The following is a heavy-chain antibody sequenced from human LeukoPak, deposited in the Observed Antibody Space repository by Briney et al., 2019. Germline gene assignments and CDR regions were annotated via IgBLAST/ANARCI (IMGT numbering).Heavy chain of an antibody. CDR2: IGTAGDP. J-gene: IGHJ2*01. CDR3: ARSKTAAWYFDL. CDR1: GFTFSSYD. V-gene: IGHV3-13*05. Sequence: QPGGSLRLSCAASGFTFSSYDMHWVRQATGKGLEWVSAIGTAGDPYYPGSVKGRFTISRENAKNSLYLQMNSLRAGDAAVYYCARSKTAAWYFDLWGRGTLVTVSS.